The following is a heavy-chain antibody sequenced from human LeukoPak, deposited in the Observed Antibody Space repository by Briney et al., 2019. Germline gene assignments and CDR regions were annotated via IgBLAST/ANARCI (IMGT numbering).Heavy chain of an antibody. J-gene: IGHJ4*02. D-gene: IGHD3-22*01. V-gene: IGHV4-39*07. Sequence: SETLSLTCTVSGGSITSNSYYWGWIRQPPGKGLEWIGSITYSGSTYYNPSLKRRVTISIDTSKNQFSLKLSSVTAADTAVYYCARDLSGTYDSSGYYYWGQGTLVTVSS. CDR1: GGSITSNSYY. CDR2: ITYSGST. CDR3: ARDLSGTYDSSGYYY.